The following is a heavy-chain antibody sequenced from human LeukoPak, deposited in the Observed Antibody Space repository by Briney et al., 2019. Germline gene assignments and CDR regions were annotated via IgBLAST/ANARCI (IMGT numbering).Heavy chain of an antibody. CDR1: GGSISSYY. CDR2: IYYSGST. J-gene: IGHJ2*01. D-gene: IGHD3-22*01. Sequence: ETLSLTCTVSGGSISSYYWSWIRQPPGKGLEWIGYIYYSGSTNYNPSLKSRATISVDTSKNQFSLKLSSVTAADTAVYYCATSPPGDDSSGYYYPPLWYFDLWGRGALVTVSS. V-gene: IGHV4-59*01. CDR3: ATSPPGDDSSGYYYPPLWYFDL.